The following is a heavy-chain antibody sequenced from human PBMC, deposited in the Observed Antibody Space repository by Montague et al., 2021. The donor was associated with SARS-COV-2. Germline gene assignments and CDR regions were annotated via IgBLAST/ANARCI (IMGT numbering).Heavy chain of an antibody. Sequence: SETLSLTCTVSSDSFSSGKYSWTWIRQPPGKGLKWIGYIFYTGSSNYYPSLKSRVSISVDTSNNQFSLKLKSMSAADTAVYYCARVGNYLWVYWGQGILVTVSS. CDR3: ARVGNYLWVY. J-gene: IGHJ4*02. CDR1: SDSFSSGKYS. CDR2: IFYTGSS. V-gene: IGHV4-61*01. D-gene: IGHD3-16*01.